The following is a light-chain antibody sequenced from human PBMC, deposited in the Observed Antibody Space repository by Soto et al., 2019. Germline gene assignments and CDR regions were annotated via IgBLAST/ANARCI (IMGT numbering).Light chain of an antibody. CDR3: QQSGRP. V-gene: IGKV3-20*01. J-gene: IGKJ1*01. Sequence: EIVLTQSPGTLSLSPGERATLPCRASQSLTSDYLAWYQQKPGQTPRLLIHGASSRATGIPDRFSGSGSGTDFTLTISRLEPEDSAVYYCQQSGRPFGQGTKVEIK. CDR1: QSLTSDY. CDR2: GAS.